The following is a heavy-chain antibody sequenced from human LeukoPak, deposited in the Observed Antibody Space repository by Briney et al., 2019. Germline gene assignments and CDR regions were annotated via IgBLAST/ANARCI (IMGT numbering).Heavy chain of an antibody. Sequence: GGSLRLSCAASGFTFSNYAMSWVRQAPGKGLEWVSAISGSGGNTYYADSVKGRFTGSRDNSKNTLYLQLNSLRAEDTAVYYCAKDLRGTLSSRGPFEYWGQGTLVTVSS. CDR1: GFTFSNYA. CDR2: ISGSGGNT. CDR3: AKDLRGTLSSRGPFEY. D-gene: IGHD2/OR15-2a*01. J-gene: IGHJ4*02. V-gene: IGHV3-23*01.